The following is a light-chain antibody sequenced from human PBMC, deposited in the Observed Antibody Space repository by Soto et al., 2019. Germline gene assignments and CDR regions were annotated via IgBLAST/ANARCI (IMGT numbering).Light chain of an antibody. V-gene: IGLV1-40*01. Sequence: QSVLTQPPSVSGAPGQRVTISCTGSSSNIGAGYDVHWYQQLPGTAPKLLIYGNSNRPSGVPDRFSGSKSGTSDSLAITGLQAEDEADYYRQSYDSSLSGYVFGTGTKLTVL. CDR3: QSYDSSLSGYV. CDR1: SSNIGAGYD. CDR2: GNS. J-gene: IGLJ1*01.